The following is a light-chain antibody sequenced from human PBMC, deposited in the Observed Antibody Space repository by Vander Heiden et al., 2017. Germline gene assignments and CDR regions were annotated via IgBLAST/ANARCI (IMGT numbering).Light chain of an antibody. J-gene: IGLJ2*01. CDR2: SNN. Sequence: QSVLTQPPSESGTPRQSVTLYCSGSSSNIGGNDVYWFQQRPGTAPKLLIYSNNQRPSGVPDRFSGSKSGTSASLAISGLRSEDEADYYCAAWDDSLSAVVFGGGTKLTVL. CDR1: SSNIGGND. V-gene: IGLV1-47*02. CDR3: AAWDDSLSAVV.